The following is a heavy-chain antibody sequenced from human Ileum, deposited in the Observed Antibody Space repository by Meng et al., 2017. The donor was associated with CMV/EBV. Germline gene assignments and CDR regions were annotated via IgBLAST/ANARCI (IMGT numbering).Heavy chain of an antibody. D-gene: IGHD5/OR15-5a*01. CDR3: VISPLSVARDFYFYH. CDR1: GFLFSSHA. Sequence: GGSLRLSCSASGFLFSSHAMHWVRQAPGKGLEWMAVVSYDGTNTYHADSILGRFTVSRDNNRNTVSLQMKSVTSDDTCLYYCVISPLSVARDFYFYHWGQGAQVTVSS. CDR2: VSYDGTNT. V-gene: IGHV3-30*04. J-gene: IGHJ4*02.